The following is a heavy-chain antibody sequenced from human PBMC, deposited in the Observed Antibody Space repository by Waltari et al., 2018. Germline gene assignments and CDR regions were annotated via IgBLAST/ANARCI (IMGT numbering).Heavy chain of an antibody. D-gene: IGHD6-19*01. J-gene: IGHJ2*01. CDR1: GYTFTDYY. CDR3: ATTAVAGYWYFDL. V-gene: IGHV1-69-2*01. CDR2: VDPEDGET. Sequence: EVQLVQSGAEVKKPGATVKISCKASGYTFTDYYMHWVQQAPGKGREWMGRVDPEDGETRYAEKFQGRVTITADTSTDTAYMELSSLRSEDTALYYCATTAVAGYWYFDLWGRGTLVTVSS.